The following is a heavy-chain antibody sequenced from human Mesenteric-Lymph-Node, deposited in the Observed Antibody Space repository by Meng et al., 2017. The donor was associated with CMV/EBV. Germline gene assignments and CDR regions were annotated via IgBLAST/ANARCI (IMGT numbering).Heavy chain of an antibody. J-gene: IGHJ6*02. V-gene: IGHV3-30*02. CDR2: IRYDGRNK. CDR1: GFTFSSYD. Sequence: GESLKISCAASGFTFSSYDMHWVRQAPGKGLEWVAFIRYDGRNKNYAGSVTGRFTISRDNSENTVYLQMDSLTTEDTAIYYCVKLTAAGTNHYYGMDVWGRGTTVTVSS. CDR3: VKLTAAGTNHYYGMDV. D-gene: IGHD6-13*01.